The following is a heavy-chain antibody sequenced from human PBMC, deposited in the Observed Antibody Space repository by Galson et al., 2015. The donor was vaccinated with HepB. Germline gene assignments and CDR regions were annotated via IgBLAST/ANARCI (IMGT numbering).Heavy chain of an antibody. CDR1: GYTFTSYA. D-gene: IGHD3-22*01. V-gene: IGHV1-3*01. Sequence: SVKVSCKASGYTFTSYAMHWVRQAPGQRLEWMGWINAGNGNTKYSQKFQGRVTITRDTSASTAYMELSSLRSEDTAVYYCARVRHYYDSSGYCPWGQGTLVTVSS. J-gene: IGHJ5*02. CDR2: INAGNGNT. CDR3: ARVRHYYDSSGYCP.